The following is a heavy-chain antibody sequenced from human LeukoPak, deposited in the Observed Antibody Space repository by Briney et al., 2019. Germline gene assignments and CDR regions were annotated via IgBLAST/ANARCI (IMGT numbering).Heavy chain of an antibody. V-gene: IGHV1-2*02. J-gene: IGHJ6*02. Sequence: ASVKVSCKASGYTFTGYYMHWVRQAPGQGGEWMGWINPNSGGTNYAQKFQGRVTMTRDTSISTAYMELSRLRSDDTAVYYCARGSHTIFGVVITDYYYYGMNGGSQPTTVTVSS. CDR2: INPNSGGT. CDR3: ARGSHTIFGVVITDYYYYGMNG. D-gene: IGHD3-3*01. CDR1: GYTFTGYY.